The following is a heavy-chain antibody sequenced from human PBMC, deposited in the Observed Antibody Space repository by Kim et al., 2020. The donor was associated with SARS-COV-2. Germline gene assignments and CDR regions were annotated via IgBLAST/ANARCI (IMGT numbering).Heavy chain of an antibody. V-gene: IGHV3-53*01. CDR3: ARGLRQWLGKDDAFDI. Sequence: SGTGRCTISRDTSKNTLYHQMNNLRADDTAVYYCARGLRQWLGKDDAFDIWGQGTMVTVSS. J-gene: IGHJ3*02. D-gene: IGHD6-19*01.